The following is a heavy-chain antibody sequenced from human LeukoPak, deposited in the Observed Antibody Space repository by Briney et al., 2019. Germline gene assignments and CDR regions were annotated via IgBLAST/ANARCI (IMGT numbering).Heavy chain of an antibody. CDR2: ISSSSSYI. J-gene: IGHJ3*02. D-gene: IGHD3-10*01. V-gene: IGHV3-21*01. Sequence: GGSLRLSCAASGFTFSSYAMSWVRQAPGKGLEWVSSISSSSSYIYYADSVKGRFTISRDNAKNSLYLQMNSLRAEDTAVYYCARDSLWFGELFEAFDIWGQGTMVTVSS. CDR3: ARDSLWFGELFEAFDI. CDR1: GFTFSSYA.